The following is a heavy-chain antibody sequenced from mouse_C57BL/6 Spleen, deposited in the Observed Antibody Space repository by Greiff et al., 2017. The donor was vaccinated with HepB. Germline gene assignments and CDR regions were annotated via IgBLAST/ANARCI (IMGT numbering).Heavy chain of an antibody. Sequence: QVQLKESGAELVRPGASVKLSCKASGYTFTDYYINWVKQRPGQGLEWIARIYPGSGNTYYHETFKGKATLTADKSSSTAYMQLSSLTSEDSAVYFCARGGYGYENYAMDYWGQGTSVTVSS. D-gene: IGHD2-14*01. J-gene: IGHJ4*01. CDR1: GYTFTDYY. CDR2: IYPGSGNT. V-gene: IGHV1-76*01. CDR3: ARGGYGYENYAMDY.